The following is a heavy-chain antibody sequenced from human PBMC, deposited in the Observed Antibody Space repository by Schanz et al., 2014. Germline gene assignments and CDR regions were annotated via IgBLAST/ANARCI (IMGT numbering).Heavy chain of an antibody. CDR3: AKVAPAATYLDS. D-gene: IGHD2-2*01. CDR1: GFTFSDYY. J-gene: IGHJ4*02. Sequence: VQLLESGGGLVKPGGSLRLSCAASGFTFSDYYMTWIRQAPGKGLEWVSDISNSGTTIYYADSVKGRFTISRDNSKNTLYLQMNSLSAEDTAVYYCAKVAPAATYLDSWGLGTLVTVSS. V-gene: IGHV3-11*01. CDR2: ISNSGTTI.